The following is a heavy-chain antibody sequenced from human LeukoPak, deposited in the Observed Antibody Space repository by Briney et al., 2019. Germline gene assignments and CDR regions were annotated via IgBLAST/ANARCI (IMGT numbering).Heavy chain of an antibody. Sequence: ASVKVSCKASGGTFSSYAISWVRQAPGQGLEWMGRIIPILGIANYAQKFQGRVTITADKSTSTAYMELSSLRSEDTAVYYCCIAAAGNFDYWGQGTLVTVSS. J-gene: IGHJ4*02. CDR2: IIPILGIA. CDR1: GGTFSSYA. V-gene: IGHV1-69*04. CDR3: CIAAAGNFDY. D-gene: IGHD6-13*01.